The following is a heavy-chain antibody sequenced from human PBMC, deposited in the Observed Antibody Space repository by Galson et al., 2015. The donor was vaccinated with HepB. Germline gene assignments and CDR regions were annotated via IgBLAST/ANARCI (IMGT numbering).Heavy chain of an antibody. CDR2: ISSGSSTI. D-gene: IGHD3-22*01. J-gene: IGHJ4*02. Sequence: SLRLSCAASGFTFSSYSMNWVRQAPRKGLEWVSYISSGSSTIYYADSVKGRFTISRDNAKNSLYLQMNSLRDEDTAVYYCARRRYYYDSSELWGQGTLVTVSS. CDR3: ARRRYYYDSSEL. V-gene: IGHV3-48*02. CDR1: GFTFSSYS.